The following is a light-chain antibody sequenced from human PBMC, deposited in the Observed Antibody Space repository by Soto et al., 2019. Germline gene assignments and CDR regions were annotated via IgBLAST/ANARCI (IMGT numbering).Light chain of an antibody. CDR2: DAS. Sequence: EVVLTQSPVTRSFSPLERATLSCRASQTVRNNYLAWYQQKPGQAPRLLIYDASSRATGIPDRFSGGGSGTDFTLTISRLEPEDFAVYYCQQFSSYPLTFGGGTKVDIK. CDR1: QTVRNNY. J-gene: IGKJ4*01. V-gene: IGKV3-20*01. CDR3: QQFSSYPLT.